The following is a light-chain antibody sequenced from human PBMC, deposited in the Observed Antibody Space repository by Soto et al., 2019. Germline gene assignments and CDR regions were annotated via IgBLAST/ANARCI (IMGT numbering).Light chain of an antibody. J-gene: IGLJ3*02. CDR3: SSYTSSGTRV. V-gene: IGLV2-18*02. CDR1: SSDVGSYNR. CDR2: QVS. Sequence: QSALTQPPSVSGSPGQSVTISCTGTSSDVGSYNRVSWYQQPPGTAPKLMICQVSNRPSGVPDRFSGSKSGNTASLTISGLQAEDEADYYCSSYTSSGTRVFGGGTKVTVL.